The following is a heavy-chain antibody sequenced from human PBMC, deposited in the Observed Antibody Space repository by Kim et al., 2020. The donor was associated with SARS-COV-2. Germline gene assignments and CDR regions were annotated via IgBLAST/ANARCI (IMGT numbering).Heavy chain of an antibody. J-gene: IGHJ4*02. CDR1: GFTFSSAW. V-gene: IGHV3-15*01. Sequence: GGSLRLSCGASGFTFSSAWMNWVRQAPGKGLEWVGRVKVGGTTDYAASVKGRFTISRDDSKNTLYLQMNSLKTEDTAVYFCTIDIPEFNPYGLDYWGQGTLVTVSS. CDR2: VKVGGTT. CDR3: TIDIPEFNPYGLDY. D-gene: IGHD3-10*01.